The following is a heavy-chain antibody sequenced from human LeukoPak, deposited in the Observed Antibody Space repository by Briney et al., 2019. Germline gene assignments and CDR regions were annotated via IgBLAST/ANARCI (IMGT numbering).Heavy chain of an antibody. D-gene: IGHD2-15*01. Sequence: GGSLRLSCAASGFTFSSYAMNWVRQTPGKGLEWVSSIVGSGANTYHADSVKGRFTISRGNSENTVYMQMDSLRVEDTAVYYCAKGFLASCSGTRCYPFDHWGQGTPVTVSS. CDR3: AKGFLASCSGTRCYPFDH. CDR2: IVGSGANT. J-gene: IGHJ4*02. V-gene: IGHV3-23*01. CDR1: GFTFSSYA.